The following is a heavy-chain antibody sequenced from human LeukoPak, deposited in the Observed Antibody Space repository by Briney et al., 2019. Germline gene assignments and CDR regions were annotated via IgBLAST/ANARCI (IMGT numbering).Heavy chain of an antibody. D-gene: IGHD4-17*01. CDR3: ARVGIYGDHGRYFDY. J-gene: IGHJ4*02. CDR1: GFTFDNYG. CDR2: INWNGGSI. Sequence: GGSLRLSCAASGFTFDNYGMSWVRLAPGKGLEWVSGINWNGGSIGYAHSVKGRFTISRDNAKNSLYLQMNSLRAEDTALYYCARVGIYGDHGRYFDYWGQGTLVTVSS. V-gene: IGHV3-20*04.